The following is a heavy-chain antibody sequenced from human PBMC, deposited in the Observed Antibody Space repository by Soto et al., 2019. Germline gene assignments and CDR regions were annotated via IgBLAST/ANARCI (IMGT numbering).Heavy chain of an antibody. CDR3: SRGLWQWLFDY. D-gene: IGHD6-19*01. Sequence: QVQLVQSGAEVKKPGASVMVSCRASGYTFTSHYMHWVRQAPGQGFEWMGMIDPSGGATTYAQKFQGRVTITRDTSTTTVYMELSSLRPEDTAVYSCSRGLWQWLFDYWGQGTLVTVSS. J-gene: IGHJ4*02. CDR2: IDPSGGAT. CDR1: GYTFTSHY. V-gene: IGHV1-46*03.